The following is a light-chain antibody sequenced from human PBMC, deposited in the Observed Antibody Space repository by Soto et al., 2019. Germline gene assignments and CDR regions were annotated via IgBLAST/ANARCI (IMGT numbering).Light chain of an antibody. CDR1: QSVSNNF. CDR3: QQYGVSRT. CDR2: DAS. Sequence: EIVLTQSPGTLSLSPGERATLSCRASQSVSNNFLAWYQQKPGQAPRLLIYDASSRATGIPDNFSGSGSGTDFTLTISRLEPGDFAMYYCQQYGVSRTFGQGTRVEIK. J-gene: IGKJ1*01. V-gene: IGKV3-20*01.